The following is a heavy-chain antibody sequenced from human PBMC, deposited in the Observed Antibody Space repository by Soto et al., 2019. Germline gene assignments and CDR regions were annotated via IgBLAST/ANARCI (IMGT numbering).Heavy chain of an antibody. J-gene: IGHJ4*02. V-gene: IGHV3-30*18. CDR3: AKARGSLQQLGRSYLDF. D-gene: IGHD3-16*01. CDR1: GFTFTNYG. CDR2: ISNDGSKK. Sequence: GGSLRLSCAASGFTFTNYGIHWVRQAPGKGLEWVAVISNDGSKKFYADSVKGRFTISRDNSKNTLFVQMNSLRVEDTAVYYCAKARGSLQQLGRSYLDFWGQGILVTVSS.